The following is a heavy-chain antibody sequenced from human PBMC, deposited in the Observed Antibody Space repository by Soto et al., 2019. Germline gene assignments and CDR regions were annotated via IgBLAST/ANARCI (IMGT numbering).Heavy chain of an antibody. J-gene: IGHJ5*02. CDR2: ISYSGST. D-gene: IGHD2-15*01. CDR1: GGSISSYY. CDR3: AGPYCSGGSCYGFDP. V-gene: IGHV4-59*08. Sequence: QVQPQESGPGLVKPSETMSLTCTVSGGSISSYYWSWIRQPPGKGLEWIGYISYSGSTNYNPSLKIRVTISIDTSKNQFPLTRSYVAAADTAVYYCAGPYCSGGSCYGFDPWGKGTLVTVSS.